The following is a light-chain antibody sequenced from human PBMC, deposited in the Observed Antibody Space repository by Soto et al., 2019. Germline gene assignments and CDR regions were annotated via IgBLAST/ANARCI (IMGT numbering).Light chain of an antibody. V-gene: IGKV3-20*01. Sequence: EIVLTQSPGTLPLSPGERATLSCRASQGVSSSYLAWYQQKPGQAPRLLIYGASSRATGIPARFSGSGSGTDFTLTISRLQPEDFAVYYGEQYYSSPLTGGGGTKVEIK. CDR3: EQYYSSPLT. CDR2: GAS. CDR1: QGVSSSY. J-gene: IGKJ4*01.